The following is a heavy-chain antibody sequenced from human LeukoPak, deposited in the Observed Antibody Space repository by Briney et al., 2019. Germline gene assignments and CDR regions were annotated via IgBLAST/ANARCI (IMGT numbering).Heavy chain of an antibody. Sequence: GGSLRLSCAASGFTFSSYEMNWVRQAPGKGLEWLSYITSSGTNIYYADSVKGRFTISRDNAKNSLYLQMNSLRAEDTAVYYCAGAPRGYSYGRVYWGQGTLVTVSS. CDR1: GFTFSSYE. V-gene: IGHV3-48*03. J-gene: IGHJ4*02. D-gene: IGHD5-18*01. CDR2: ITSSGTNI. CDR3: AGAPRGYSYGRVY.